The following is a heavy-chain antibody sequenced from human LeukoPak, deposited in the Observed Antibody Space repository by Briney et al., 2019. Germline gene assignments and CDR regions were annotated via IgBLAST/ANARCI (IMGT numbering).Heavy chain of an antibody. D-gene: IGHD3-10*01. CDR3: AKGHYYGSGSLDY. J-gene: IGHJ4*02. Sequence: GGSLRLSCAASGFTVSSNYMSWVRQAPGKGLEWVSAIGGRDGSTYYADSVKGRFTISRDNSKNTLYVQMNSLRAEDTAVYYCAKGHYYGSGSLDYWGQGTLVTVSS. CDR1: GFTVSSNY. V-gene: IGHV3-23*01. CDR2: IGGRDGST.